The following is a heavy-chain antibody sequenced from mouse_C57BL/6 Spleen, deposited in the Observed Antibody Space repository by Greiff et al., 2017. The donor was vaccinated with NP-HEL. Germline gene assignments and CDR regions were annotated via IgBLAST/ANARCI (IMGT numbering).Heavy chain of an antibody. V-gene: IGHV1-80*01. CDR2: IYPGDGDT. Sequence: VQLQQSGAELVKPGASVKISCKASGYAFSSYWMNWVKQRPGKGLEWIGQIYPGDGDTNYNGKFKGKATLTADKSSSTAYMQLSSLTSEDSAVYFCARRSSNYDAMDYWGQGTSVTVSS. CDR1: GYAFSSYW. J-gene: IGHJ4*01. CDR3: ARRSSNYDAMDY. D-gene: IGHD2-5*01.